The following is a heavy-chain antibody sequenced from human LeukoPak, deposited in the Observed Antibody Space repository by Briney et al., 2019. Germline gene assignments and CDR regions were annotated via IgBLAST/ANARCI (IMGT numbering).Heavy chain of an antibody. CDR2: IYYSGST. V-gene: IGHV4-30-4*08. J-gene: IGHJ3*02. Sequence: PSQTLSLTCTVSGGSISSGDYYWSWIRQPPGKGLEWIVYIYYSGSTYYNPSLKSRVTISVDTSKNQFSLKLSSVTAADTAVYYCARALSTTVVTPDAFDIWGQGTMVTVSS. CDR1: GGSISSGDYY. D-gene: IGHD4-23*01. CDR3: ARALSTTVVTPDAFDI.